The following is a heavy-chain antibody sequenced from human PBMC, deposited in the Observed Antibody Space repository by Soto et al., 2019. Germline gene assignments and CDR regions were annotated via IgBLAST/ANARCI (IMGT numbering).Heavy chain of an antibody. CDR2: ISSSSSYI. Sequence: EVQLVESGGGLVKPGGSLRLSCAASGFTFSSYSMNWVRQAPGKGLEWVSSISSSSSYIYYADSVKGRFTISRDNAKNSLYLQMNSLRAEDTAVYYCARGKMITFGGVIASDYWGQGTLVTVSS. CDR3: ARGKMITFGGVIASDY. D-gene: IGHD3-16*02. CDR1: GFTFSSYS. J-gene: IGHJ4*02. V-gene: IGHV3-21*01.